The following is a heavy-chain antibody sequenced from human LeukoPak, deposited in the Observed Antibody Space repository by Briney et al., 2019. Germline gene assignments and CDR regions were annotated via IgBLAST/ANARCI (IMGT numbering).Heavy chain of an antibody. CDR2: INGGGSNT. CDR3: AKSVVVITFRFDD. CDR1: GFPFNTYV. Sequence: GGSLRLSRAASGFPFNTYVMSWVRQAPGKGLEWVSAINGGGSNTYYADSVEGRLTISRDNSKNMVYLQMNNLRADDTAVYYCAKSVVVITFRFDDWGQGALVTVSS. V-gene: IGHV3-23*01. D-gene: IGHD2-15*01. J-gene: IGHJ4*02.